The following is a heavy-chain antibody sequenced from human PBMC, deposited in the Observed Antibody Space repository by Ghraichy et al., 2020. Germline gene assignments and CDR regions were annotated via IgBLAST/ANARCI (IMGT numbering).Heavy chain of an antibody. V-gene: IGHV3-30-3*01. CDR3: ARGNGGDYDFWSGYYPNYYYYYYMDV. D-gene: IGHD3-3*01. J-gene: IGHJ6*03. Sequence: ALRLSCAASGFTFSSYAMHWVRQAPGKGLEWVAVISYDGSNKYYADSVKGRFTISRDNSKNTLYLQMNSLRAEDTAVYYCARGNGGDYDFWSGYYPNYYYYYYMDVWGKGTTVTVSS. CDR1: GFTFSSYA. CDR2: ISYDGSNK.